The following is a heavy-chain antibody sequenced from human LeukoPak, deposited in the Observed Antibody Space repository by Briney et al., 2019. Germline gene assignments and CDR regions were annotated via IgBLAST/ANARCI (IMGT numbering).Heavy chain of an antibody. CDR1: GFTFSSYG. J-gene: IGHJ4*02. V-gene: IGHV3-33*01. CDR3: ASGLWFGELLTDY. Sequence: GGSLRLSCAASGFTFSSYGMHWVRQAPGKGLEWVAVIWYDGSNKYYADSVKGRFTISRDNSKNTLYLQMNSLRAEDTAVYYCASGLWFGELLTDYWGQGTLVTVSS. D-gene: IGHD3-10*01. CDR2: IWYDGSNK.